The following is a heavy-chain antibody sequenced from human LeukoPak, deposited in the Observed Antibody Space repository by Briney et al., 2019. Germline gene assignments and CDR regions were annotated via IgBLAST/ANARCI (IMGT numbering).Heavy chain of an antibody. J-gene: IGHJ6*03. Sequence: SETLSLTCTVSGGSISSSSYYWGWIRQSPGKGLEWIGTIYYSGSTYYNPSLKSRVTISVDTSKNQFSLKLSSVTAADTAVYYCARLKQYYYNYMDVWGKGTTVTISS. CDR3: ARLKQYYYNYMDV. CDR2: IYYSGST. CDR1: GGSISSSSYY. V-gene: IGHV4-39*01.